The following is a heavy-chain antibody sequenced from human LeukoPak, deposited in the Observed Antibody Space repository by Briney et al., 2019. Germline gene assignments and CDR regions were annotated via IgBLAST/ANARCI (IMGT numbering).Heavy chain of an antibody. V-gene: IGHV3-66*01. CDR3: ARDSRQLDAFDI. CDR2: IYSGGST. CDR1: EFTSNSYA. J-gene: IGHJ3*02. D-gene: IGHD6-13*01. Sequence: EGSLRLSCAASEFTSNSYAMSWVRQAPGKGLEWVSVIYSGGSTYYADSVKGRFTISRDNSKNTLYLQMNSLRAEDTAVYYCARDSRQLDAFDIWGQGTMVTVSS.